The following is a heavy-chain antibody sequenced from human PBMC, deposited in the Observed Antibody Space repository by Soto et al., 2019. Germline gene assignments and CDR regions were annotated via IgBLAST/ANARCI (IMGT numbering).Heavy chain of an antibody. Sequence: VAVISYDGSNKYYADSVKGRFTISRDNSKNTLYLQMNSLRAEDTAVYYCAKDHDGSGSYFDYWGQGTLVTVSS. CDR3: AKDHDGSGSYFDY. CDR2: ISYDGSNK. D-gene: IGHD3-10*01. J-gene: IGHJ4*02. V-gene: IGHV3-30*18.